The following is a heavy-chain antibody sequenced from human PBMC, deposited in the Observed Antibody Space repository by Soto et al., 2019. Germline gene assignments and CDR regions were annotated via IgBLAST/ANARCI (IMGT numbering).Heavy chain of an antibody. CDR3: ARDRGGCYYSGDYGMDV. CDR2: ISAYNGNT. Sequence: ASVKVSGKASGYTFTSYGISWVRQAPGQGLEWMGWISAYNGNTNYAQKLQGRVTMTTDTSTSTAYMELRSLRSDDTAVYYCARDRGGCYYSGDYGMDVWGQGTTVTVSS. V-gene: IGHV1-18*01. J-gene: IGHJ6*02. CDR1: GYTFTSYG. D-gene: IGHD1-26*01.